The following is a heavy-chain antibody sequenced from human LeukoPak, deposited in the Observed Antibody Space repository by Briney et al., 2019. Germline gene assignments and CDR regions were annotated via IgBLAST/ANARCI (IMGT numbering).Heavy chain of an antibody. D-gene: IGHD6-13*01. V-gene: IGHV3-30-3*01. CDR3: ARDESERWYVLRDY. CDR1: GFTFSSYA. Sequence: PGRSLRLSCAASGFTFSSYAMHWVRQAPGKGLEWVAVISYDGSNKYYADSVKGRFTISRDNSKNTLYLQMNSLRAEDTAVYYCARDESERWYVLRDYWGQGTLVTVSS. J-gene: IGHJ4*02. CDR2: ISYDGSNK.